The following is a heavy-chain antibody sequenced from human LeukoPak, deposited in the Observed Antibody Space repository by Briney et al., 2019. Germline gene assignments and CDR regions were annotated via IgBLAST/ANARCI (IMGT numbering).Heavy chain of an antibody. CDR3: ARAVISFGGVIAKGFDC. V-gene: IGHV4-59*01. D-gene: IGHD3-16*02. CDR2: IYYSGST. Sequence: PSETLSLTCTVSGGSFSTYYWSWIRQPPGKGLEWIGYIYYSGSTDYNPSLKSRVTMSLDTSKNQFSLKLSSVPAAVTAVYYCARAVISFGGVIAKGFDCWGQGTLVTISS. J-gene: IGHJ4*02. CDR1: GGSFSTYY.